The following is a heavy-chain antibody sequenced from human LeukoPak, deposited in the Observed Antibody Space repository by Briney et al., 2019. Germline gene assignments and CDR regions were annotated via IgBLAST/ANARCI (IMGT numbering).Heavy chain of an antibody. J-gene: IGHJ4*02. CDR3: AKGAQYDFWSGYTLEYFDV. V-gene: IGHV3-23*01. Sequence: GGSLRLSCAASGFTFSSYWMNWARQAPGKGLEWVSFISASGSSTHYADSVKGRFTISRDNSKNTLFLQINSLRAEDTAAYYCAKGAQYDFWSGYTLEYFDVWGKGTLVTVSS. CDR2: ISASGSST. CDR1: GFTFSSYW. D-gene: IGHD3-3*01.